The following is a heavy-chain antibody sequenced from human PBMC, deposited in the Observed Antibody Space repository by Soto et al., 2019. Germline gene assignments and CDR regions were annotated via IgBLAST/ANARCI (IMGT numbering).Heavy chain of an antibody. CDR3: ASWSNWNPLYYDGLDV. D-gene: IGHD1-20*01. Sequence: QVRLLQSGAEVKKPGSSVKVSCKVSGGAFSNYALNWVRHGPGQRLEWLGGIIPLHNTSNYSLKFLGRVTVTADISSTTVYMELNSLTSDDTATYYCASWSNWNPLYYDGLDVWGQGTTVTVSS. CDR2: IIPLHNTS. V-gene: IGHV1-69*06. J-gene: IGHJ6*02. CDR1: GGAFSNYA.